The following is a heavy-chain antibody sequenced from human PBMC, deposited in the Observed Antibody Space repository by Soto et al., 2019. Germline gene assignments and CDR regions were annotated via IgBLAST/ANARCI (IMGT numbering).Heavy chain of an antibody. V-gene: IGHV3-53*01. J-gene: IGHJ6*02. CDR1: GFTVSSNY. Sequence: GGSLRLSCAASGFTVSSNYMSWVRQAPGKGLEWVSVIYSGGSTYYADSVKGRFTISRDNSKNTLYLQMNSLRAEDTAVYYCARANYDFWYGMDAWGQGTTVTVSS. D-gene: IGHD3-3*01. CDR3: ARANYDFWYGMDA. CDR2: IYSGGST.